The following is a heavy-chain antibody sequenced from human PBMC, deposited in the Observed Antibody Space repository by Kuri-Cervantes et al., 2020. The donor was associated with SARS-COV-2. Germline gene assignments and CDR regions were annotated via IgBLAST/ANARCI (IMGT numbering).Heavy chain of an antibody. CDR2: IGTAGDT. CDR3: ARESSRYSSSALDP. J-gene: IGHJ5*02. V-gene: IGHV3-13*04. D-gene: IGHD6-6*01. Sequence: GGSLRLPCAASGFTFSSYDMHGVRQATGKGLEWVSAIGTAGDTYYADSVKGRLTVPRHNSKNTLYLQMNSLRAEDTAVYCCARESSRYSSSALDPWGQGTLVTVSS. CDR1: GFTFSSYD.